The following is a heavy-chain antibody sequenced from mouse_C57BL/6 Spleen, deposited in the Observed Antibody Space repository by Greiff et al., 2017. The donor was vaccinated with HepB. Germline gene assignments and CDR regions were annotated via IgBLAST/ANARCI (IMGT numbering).Heavy chain of an antibody. V-gene: IGHV1-81*01. D-gene: IGHD3-2*02. Sequence: VQLQQSGAELARPGASVKLSCKASGYTFTSYGISWVKQRTGQGLEWIGEIYPRSGNTYYNEKFKGKATLTADKSSSPAYMELRSLTSEDSAVYFCARDSSGLYAMDYWGQGTSVTVSS. CDR2: IYPRSGNT. CDR3: ARDSSGLYAMDY. CDR1: GYTFTSYG. J-gene: IGHJ4*01.